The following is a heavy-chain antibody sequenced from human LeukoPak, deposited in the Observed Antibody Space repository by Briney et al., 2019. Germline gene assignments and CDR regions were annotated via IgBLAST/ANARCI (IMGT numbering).Heavy chain of an antibody. V-gene: IGHV1-46*01. J-gene: IGHJ4*02. CDR3: ARDIGSGTSDY. D-gene: IGHD3-10*01. CDR2: INPSGGST. CDR1: GYTFTSYY. Sequence: ASVKVSCKASGYTFTSYYMHWVRQAPGQGLEWMGIINPSGGSTSYAQKFQGRVTMTRDTSTSTVYMELSSLRSGDTAVYYCARDIGSGTSDYWGQGTLVTVSS.